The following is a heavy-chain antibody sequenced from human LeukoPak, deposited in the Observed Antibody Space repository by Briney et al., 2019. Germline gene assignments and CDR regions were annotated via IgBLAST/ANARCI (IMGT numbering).Heavy chain of an antibody. CDR1: GGSISSYY. D-gene: IGHD4-23*01. CDR3: ARMDYGGNARFDP. J-gene: IGHJ5*02. CDR2: IYTSGST. V-gene: IGHV4-4*09. Sequence: SETLSLTCTVSGGSISSYYWSWIRQPPGKGLEWIGYIYTSGSTNYNPSLKGRVTISVDTSKNQFSLKLSSVTAADTAVYYCARMDYGGNARFDPWGQGTLVTVSS.